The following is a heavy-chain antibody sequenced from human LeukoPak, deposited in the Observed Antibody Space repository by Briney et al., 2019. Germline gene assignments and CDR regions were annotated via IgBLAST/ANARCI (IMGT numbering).Heavy chain of an antibody. Sequence: GGSLRLSCAASGFTFSSYAMSWVRQAPGKGLEWVSLISGSGGSTYYADSVKGRFTISRDNSKNTLYLQMNSLRAEDTAVYYCARSGLSRFDYWGQGTLVTVSS. D-gene: IGHD4/OR15-4a*01. CDR3: ARSGLSRFDY. CDR1: GFTFSSYA. J-gene: IGHJ4*02. CDR2: ISGSGGST. V-gene: IGHV3-23*01.